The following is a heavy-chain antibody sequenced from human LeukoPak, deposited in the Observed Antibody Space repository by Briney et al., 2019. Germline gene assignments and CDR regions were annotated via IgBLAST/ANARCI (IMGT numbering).Heavy chain of an antibody. CDR2: IWYDGTNK. Sequence: GRSLRLSCAASGFTFSDYGMHWVRQAPGKGLEWVAVIWYDGTNKYCADSVKGRFTISRDNSKNTLFLQMNSLRTEDTAVYYCAREGLLMMYPRSFDYWGQGTMVTVSS. CDR1: GFTFSDYG. J-gene: IGHJ4*02. V-gene: IGHV3-33*01. D-gene: IGHD2-8*01. CDR3: AREGLLMMYPRSFDY.